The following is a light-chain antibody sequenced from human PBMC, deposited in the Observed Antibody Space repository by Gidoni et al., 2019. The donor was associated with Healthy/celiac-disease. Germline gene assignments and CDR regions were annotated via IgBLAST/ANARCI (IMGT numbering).Light chain of an antibody. J-gene: IGKJ1*01. Sequence: AIQMTQSPSSLSASVGDRVTITCRASQGIRNDLGWYQQKPGKAPKLLIYAASSLRSGVPSRFSGSGSGTDFTLTISSLQPEDFATYYCLQDYNYPWTFGQXTKVEIK. V-gene: IGKV1-6*01. CDR3: LQDYNYPWT. CDR1: QGIRND. CDR2: AAS.